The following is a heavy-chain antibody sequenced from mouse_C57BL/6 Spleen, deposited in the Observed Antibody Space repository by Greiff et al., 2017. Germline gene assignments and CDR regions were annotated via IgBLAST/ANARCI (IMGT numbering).Heavy chain of an antibody. CDR3: ARDGRGDAMDY. D-gene: IGHD1-1*02. V-gene: IGHV5-16*01. CDR1: GFTFRDYY. Sequence: VMLVESEGGLVQPGSSMKLSCTASGFTFRDYYMAWVRQVPEKGLEWVANINYDGSSTYYLDSLKSRFIISRDNAKNILYLQMSSLKSEDTATYYCARDGRGDAMDYWGQGTSVTVSS. J-gene: IGHJ4*01. CDR2: INYDGSST.